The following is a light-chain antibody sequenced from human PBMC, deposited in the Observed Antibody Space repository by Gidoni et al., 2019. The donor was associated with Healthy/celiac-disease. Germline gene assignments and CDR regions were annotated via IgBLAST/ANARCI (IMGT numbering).Light chain of an antibody. Sequence: EIVMTQSPATLSVSPGERATLSCRASQSVSRHLAWYQQKPGQAPRLLIYGASTRATGIPARFSGSGSGTEFTLTISSLQSEDFAVYYCQQYNNWLYTFGQGTKLEIK. CDR3: QQYNNWLYT. J-gene: IGKJ2*01. CDR1: QSVSRH. CDR2: GAS. V-gene: IGKV3-15*01.